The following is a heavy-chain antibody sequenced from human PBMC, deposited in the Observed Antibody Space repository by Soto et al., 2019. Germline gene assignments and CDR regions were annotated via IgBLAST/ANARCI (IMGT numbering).Heavy chain of an antibody. J-gene: IGHJ4*02. V-gene: IGHV4-59*01. CDR2: IYYSGST. CDR1: GGSISSYY. D-gene: IGHD3-10*01. CDR3: ARVRGHTNPFEDY. Sequence: QVQLQESGPGLVKPSETLSLTCTVSGGSISSYYWSWIRQPPGKGLAWIGYIYYSGSTNYNPSLNSRVTISVDTSKTQFSLKLSSVTAADTAVYYCARVRGHTNPFEDYWGQGTLVTVSS.